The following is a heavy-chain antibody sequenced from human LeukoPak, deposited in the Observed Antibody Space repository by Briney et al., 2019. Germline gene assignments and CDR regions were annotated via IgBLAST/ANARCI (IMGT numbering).Heavy chain of an antibody. CDR1: GXTFSSYA. CDR3: AKAFGSGSYYNLNPFYFDY. V-gene: IGHV3-23*01. CDR2: ISGSGGST. J-gene: IGHJ4*02. D-gene: IGHD3-10*01. Sequence: GGSLRLSCAASGXTFSSYAMSWVRQAPGKGQEWVSAISGSGGSTYYADSVKGRFTISRDNSKNTLYLQMNSLRAEDTAVYYCAKAFGSGSYYNLNPFYFDYWGQGTLVTVSS.